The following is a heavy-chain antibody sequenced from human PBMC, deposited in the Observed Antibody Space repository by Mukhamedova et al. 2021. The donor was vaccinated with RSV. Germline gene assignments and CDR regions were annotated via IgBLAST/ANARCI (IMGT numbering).Heavy chain of an antibody. D-gene: IGHD3-3*01. CDR3: ARHSTIFGETFDY. J-gene: IGHJ4*02. CDR2: IYPGDSDT. Sequence: GLEWMGIIYPGDSDTRYSPSFQGQVTISADKSISTAYLQWSSLKASDTAMYYCARHSTIFGETFDYWGQGTLVTVSS. V-gene: IGHV5-51*01.